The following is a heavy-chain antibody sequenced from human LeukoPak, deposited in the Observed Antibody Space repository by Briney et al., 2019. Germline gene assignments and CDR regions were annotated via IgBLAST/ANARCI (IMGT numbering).Heavy chain of an antibody. Sequence: GASVKVSCKASVYTFTSYDINWVRQATGQGLEWMGWMYPNSGNTGYAQKFQGRVTMTRNTSISTAYMELSSLRSEDTAVYYCARGRGYSYGLYRSEIDYWGQGTLVTVSS. V-gene: IGHV1-8*01. CDR3: ARGRGYSYGLYRSEIDY. CDR1: VYTFTSYD. CDR2: MYPNSGNT. D-gene: IGHD5-18*01. J-gene: IGHJ4*02.